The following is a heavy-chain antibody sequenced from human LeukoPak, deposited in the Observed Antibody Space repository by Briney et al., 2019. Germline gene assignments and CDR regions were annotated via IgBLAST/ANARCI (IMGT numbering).Heavy chain of an antibody. V-gene: IGHV1-24*01. Sequence: GASVKVSCKVSGYTLTELSMHWVRQAPGKGLEWMGGFDPEDGETIYAQKFQGRVTMTRDTSISTAYMELSRLRSDDTAVYYCAREAAIAVAGPNFDYWGQGTLVTVSS. D-gene: IGHD6-19*01. CDR3: AREAAIAVAGPNFDY. CDR2: FDPEDGET. CDR1: GYTLTELS. J-gene: IGHJ4*02.